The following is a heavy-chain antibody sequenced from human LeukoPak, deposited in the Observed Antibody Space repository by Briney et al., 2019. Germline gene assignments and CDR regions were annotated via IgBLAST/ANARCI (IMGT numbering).Heavy chain of an antibody. V-gene: IGHV3-7*01. J-gene: IGHJ5*02. Sequence: PGGSLRLSCAASGFTFSSSWMTWVRQAPGKGLQCVANIKKDGSEKNYVDSVKGRFTISRDNAKNSLFLEMSSLRDEDTAVYYCATTWALAAWGQGTLVTVSS. CDR3: ATTWALAA. CDR1: GFTFSSSW. D-gene: IGHD1-1*01. CDR2: IKKDGSEK.